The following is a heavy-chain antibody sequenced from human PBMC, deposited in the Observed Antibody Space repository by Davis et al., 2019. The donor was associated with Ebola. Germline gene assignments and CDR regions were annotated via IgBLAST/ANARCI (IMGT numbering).Heavy chain of an antibody. CDR2: IGTEDDT. CDR3: VRAVGVNLAQGVVGSFDW. J-gene: IGHJ4*02. D-gene: IGHD3-10*01. V-gene: IGHV3-13*01. Sequence: GESLKISCVASGFPFDIYDMHWVRQLSGKRLEWVSGIGTEDDTHYSDSVNGRFTISRQNARNSLFLQMSSLRAGDTAVYFCVRAVGVNLAQGVVGSFDWWGQGTLVTVSS. CDR1: GFPFDIYD.